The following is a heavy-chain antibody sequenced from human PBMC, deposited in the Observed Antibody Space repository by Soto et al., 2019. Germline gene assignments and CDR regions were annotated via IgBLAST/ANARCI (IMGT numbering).Heavy chain of an antibody. Sequence: SETLSLTCTVSGGSISSYYWSWIRQPPGKGLEWIGYIYYSGSTNYNPSLKSRVTISVDTSKNQFSLKLSSVTAADTAVYYCARHVPYYDILTGYENNWYFDLWGRGTLVTVS. V-gene: IGHV4-59*08. CDR3: ARHVPYYDILTGYENNWYFDL. J-gene: IGHJ2*01. CDR2: IYYSGST. D-gene: IGHD3-9*01. CDR1: GGSISSYY.